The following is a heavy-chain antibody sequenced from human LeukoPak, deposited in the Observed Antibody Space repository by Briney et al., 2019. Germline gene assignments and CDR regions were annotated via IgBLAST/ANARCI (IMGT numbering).Heavy chain of an antibody. V-gene: IGHV4-39*01. CDR1: GGSISSSSYY. CDR2: IYYSGST. D-gene: IGHD6-13*01. Sequence: PSETLSLTCTVSGGSISSSSYYWGWIRQPPGKGLEWIGSIYYSGSTYYNPSLKSRVTISVDTSKNQFSLKLSSVTAADTAVYYCAMYSSSWVFDYWGQGTLVTVSS. J-gene: IGHJ4*02. CDR3: AMYSSSWVFDY.